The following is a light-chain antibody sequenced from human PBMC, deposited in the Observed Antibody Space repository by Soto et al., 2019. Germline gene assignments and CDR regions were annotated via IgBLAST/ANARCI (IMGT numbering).Light chain of an antibody. Sequence: EIVLTQSPATLYLSPGERATLSCRASQSVSSYLAWYQQKPGQAPRLLIYDASKRATGIPARFRGSGSGTGSTPTISSLEPEDFAGYYCQQRSNWPPLFTFGPGTKVDIK. CDR3: QQRSNWPPLFT. V-gene: IGKV3-11*01. CDR1: QSVSSY. CDR2: DAS. J-gene: IGKJ3*01.